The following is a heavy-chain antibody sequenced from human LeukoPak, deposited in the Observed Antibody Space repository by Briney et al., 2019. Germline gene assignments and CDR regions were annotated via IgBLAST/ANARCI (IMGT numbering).Heavy chain of an antibody. J-gene: IGHJ3*02. D-gene: IGHD2-21*02. CDR3: ARGSRDLSPVIPVRNAFHI. CDR2: IYHSGST. V-gene: IGHV4-39*07. CDR1: GGSISSSSYY. Sequence: SETLSLTCTVSGGSISSSSYYWGWIRQPPGKGLEWIGSIYHSGSTYYNPSLKSRVTISVDTSKNQFSLKLSSVTAADTAVYYCARGSRDLSPVIPVRNAFHIWGXXXXXTVXX.